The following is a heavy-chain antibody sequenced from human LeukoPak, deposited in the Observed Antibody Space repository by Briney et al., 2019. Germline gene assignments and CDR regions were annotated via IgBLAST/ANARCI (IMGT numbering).Heavy chain of an antibody. Sequence: PGGSLRLSCAASGFTFSSYWMHWVRHAPGKGLEWVSFISSSSSTIYYADSVKGRFTISRDNAKNSLYLQMNSLRAEDTAVYYCARDRGGSYSAVDYWGQGTLVTVSS. CDR3: ARDRGGSYSAVDY. J-gene: IGHJ4*02. V-gene: IGHV3-48*04. CDR1: GFTFSSYW. CDR2: ISSSSSTI. D-gene: IGHD1-26*01.